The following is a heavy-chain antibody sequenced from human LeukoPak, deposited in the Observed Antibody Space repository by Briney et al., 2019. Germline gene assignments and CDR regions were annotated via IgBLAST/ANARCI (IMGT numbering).Heavy chain of an antibody. CDR1: GFTFSSYA. J-gene: IGHJ5*02. CDR2: TSGSGGST. V-gene: IGHV3-23*01. D-gene: IGHD3-3*01. CDR3: AKSYYDFWSGYSDNGFDP. Sequence: PGGSLRLSCAASGFTFSSYAMSWVRQAPGKGLEWVSATSGSGGSTYYADSVKGRFTISRDNSKNTLYPQMNSLRAEDTAVYYCAKSYYDFWSGYSDNGFDPWGQGTLVTVSS.